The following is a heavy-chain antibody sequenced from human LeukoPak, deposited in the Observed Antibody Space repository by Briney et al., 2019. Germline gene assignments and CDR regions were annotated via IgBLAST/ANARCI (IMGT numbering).Heavy chain of an antibody. D-gene: IGHD5-24*01. CDR3: ARDGFYKYYYYYGMDV. CDR2: ISYDGSNK. CDR1: GFAFSSYG. J-gene: IGHJ6*02. V-gene: IGHV3-30*03. Sequence: PGRSLRLSCAASGFAFSSYGMHWVRQAPGKGLEWVAVISYDGSNKYYADSVKGRPTISRDNAKNSLYLQMNSLRAEDTAVYYCARDGFYKYYYYYGMDVWGQGTTVTVSS.